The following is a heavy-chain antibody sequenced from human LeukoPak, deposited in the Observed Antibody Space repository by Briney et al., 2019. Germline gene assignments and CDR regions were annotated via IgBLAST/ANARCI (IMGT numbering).Heavy chain of an antibody. CDR2: INHSGST. CDR1: GGSISSGGYY. J-gene: IGHJ4*02. CDR3: ARWDWGSYFDY. Sequence: SETLSLTCTVSGGSISSGGYYWSWIRQPPGKGLEWIGEINHSGSTNYNPSLKSRVTISVDTSKNQFSLKLSSVTAADTAVYYCARWDWGSYFDYWGQGTLVTVSS. V-gene: IGHV4-39*07. D-gene: IGHD7-27*01.